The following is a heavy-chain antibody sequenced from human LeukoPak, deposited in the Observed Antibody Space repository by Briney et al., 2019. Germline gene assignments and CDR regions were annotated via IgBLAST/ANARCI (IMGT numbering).Heavy chain of an antibody. CDR1: GGSLSSDNYY. D-gene: IGHD3-10*01. J-gene: IGHJ4*02. V-gene: IGHV4-39*01. Sequence: SETLSLTCTVSGGSLSSDNYYWGWLRQPPGKGLEWVGSIYYSGTTYYNPSLKSRVTISVDTPKNQFSLKLSSVTAADTALYYCAKHYMGSSYNHGLDCWGQGTLVTVSS. CDR3: AKHYMGSSYNHGLDC. CDR2: IYYSGTT.